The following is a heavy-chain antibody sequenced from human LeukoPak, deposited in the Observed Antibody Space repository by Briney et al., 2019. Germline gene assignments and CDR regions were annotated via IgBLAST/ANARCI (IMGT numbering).Heavy chain of an antibody. Sequence: SVKVSCKASGGTFSSYAISWVRQAPGQGLEWMGGIIPIFGTANYAQKFQGRVTITADESTSTAYMELSSLRSEDTAVYYCARVHLGMVRKNRFPYYYYYGMEVWGQGTTVTVSS. J-gene: IGHJ6*02. CDR1: GGTFSSYA. V-gene: IGHV1-69*13. CDR2: IIPIFGTA. CDR3: ARVHLGMVRKNRFPYYYYYGMEV. D-gene: IGHD3-10*01.